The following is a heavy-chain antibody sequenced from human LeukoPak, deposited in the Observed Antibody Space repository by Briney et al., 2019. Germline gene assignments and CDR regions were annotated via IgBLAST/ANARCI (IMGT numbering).Heavy chain of an antibody. Sequence: ASETLSLTCAVYGGSFSGYYWSWIRQPPGKGLEWIGEINHSGSTNYNPSLKSRVTISVDTSKDQFSLKLSSVTAADTAVYYCARGRTVFYYWGQGTLVTVSS. V-gene: IGHV4-34*01. J-gene: IGHJ4*02. CDR2: INHSGST. CDR1: GGSFSGYY. D-gene: IGHD1-1*01. CDR3: ARGRTVFYY.